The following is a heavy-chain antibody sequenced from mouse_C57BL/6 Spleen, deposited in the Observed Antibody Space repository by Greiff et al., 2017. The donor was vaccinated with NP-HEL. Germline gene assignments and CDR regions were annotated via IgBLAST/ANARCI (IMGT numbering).Heavy chain of an antibody. V-gene: IGHV2-2*01. J-gene: IGHJ4*01. CDR3: ARNSLLRSHAMDY. CDR1: GFSLTSYG. D-gene: IGHD1-1*01. CDR2: IWRGGST. Sequence: QVQLKESGPGLVQPSQSLSITCTVSGFSLTSYGVHWVRQSPGKGLEWLGVIWRGGSTDYNAAFISRLSTSKDNSKSQVFCKMNSLQADDTAIYYCARNSLLRSHAMDYWGQGTSVTVSA.